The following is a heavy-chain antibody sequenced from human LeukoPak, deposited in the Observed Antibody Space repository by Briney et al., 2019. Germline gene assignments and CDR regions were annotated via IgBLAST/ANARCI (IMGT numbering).Heavy chain of an antibody. V-gene: IGHV3-30*04. CDR2: ISYDGSNK. CDR1: GFTFSNYA. Sequence: GGSLRLSCAASGFTFSNYAIHWVRQAPGKGPEWVAVISYDGSNKYYADSVKGRFTISRDNSKNTLYLQMNSLRAEDTAVYYCAKDYSSGWVNAFDFWGQGTMVTVSS. CDR3: AKDYSSGWVNAFDF. D-gene: IGHD6-19*01. J-gene: IGHJ3*01.